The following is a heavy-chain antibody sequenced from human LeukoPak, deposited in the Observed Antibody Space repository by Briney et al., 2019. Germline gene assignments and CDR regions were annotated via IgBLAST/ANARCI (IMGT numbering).Heavy chain of an antibody. CDR1: GYSFTSYW. J-gene: IGHJ4*02. CDR2: IYPGDSDT. D-gene: IGHD6-19*01. V-gene: IGHV5-51*01. Sequence: NHGESLKISCKGSGYSFTSYWIGWVRQMPGKGLEWMGIIYPGDSDTRYSPSFQGQVTISADKSISTAYLQWSSLKASDTAMYYCARQYDSSGWYPHGDYWGQGTLVTVSS. CDR3: ARQYDSSGWYPHGDY.